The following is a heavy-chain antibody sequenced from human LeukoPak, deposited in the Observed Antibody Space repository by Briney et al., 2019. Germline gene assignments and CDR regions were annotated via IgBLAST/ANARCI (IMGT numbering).Heavy chain of an antibody. CDR3: ARENYYDSSGPPGTDY. J-gene: IGHJ4*02. D-gene: IGHD3-22*01. V-gene: IGHV3-7*01. Sequence: PGGSLRLSCSASGFTFSRHWMSWVRQAPGKRLEWVANIKEDGSEKYHVDSVKGRFTISRDNAKNSLYLQMNSLRAEDTAVYYCARENYYDSSGPPGTDYWGQGTLVTVSS. CDR2: IKEDGSEK. CDR1: GFTFSRHW.